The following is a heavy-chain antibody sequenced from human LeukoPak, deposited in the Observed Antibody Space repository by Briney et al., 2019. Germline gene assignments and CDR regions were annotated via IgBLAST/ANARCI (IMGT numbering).Heavy chain of an antibody. V-gene: IGHV1-69*13. CDR3: ARDREYYDFWSGYYRTYYYYYGMDV. CDR2: IIPIFGTA. CDR1: GGTFSSYA. D-gene: IGHD3-3*01. Sequence: SVKVSFTASGGTFSSYAISWVRQAPGQGLEWMGGIIPIFGTANYAQKFQGRVTITADESTSTAYMELSSLRSEDTAVYYCARDREYYDFWSGYYRTYYYYYGMDVWGQGTTVTVSS. J-gene: IGHJ6*02.